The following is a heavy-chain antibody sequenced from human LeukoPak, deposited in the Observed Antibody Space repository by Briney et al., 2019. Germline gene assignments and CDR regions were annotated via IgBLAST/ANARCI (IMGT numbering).Heavy chain of an antibody. CDR2: IYYSGST. D-gene: IGHD6-13*01. J-gene: IGHJ1*01. CDR3: ARRGAAAGQYFQH. Sequence: PSETLSLTCTVSGGSISSYYWSWIRQPPGKGLEWIGYIYYSGSTNYNPSLKSRVTISVDTSKNQFSLKLSSVTAADTAVYYCARRGAAAGQYFQHWGQGTLVTVSS. CDR1: GGSISSYY. V-gene: IGHV4-59*08.